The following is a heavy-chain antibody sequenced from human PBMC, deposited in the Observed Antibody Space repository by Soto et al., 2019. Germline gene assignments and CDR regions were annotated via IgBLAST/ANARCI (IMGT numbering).Heavy chain of an antibody. CDR2: INSDGSTT. V-gene: IGHV3-74*01. D-gene: IGHD6-19*01. CDR1: GFSFSSSW. J-gene: IGHJ4*02. CDR3: ARGPSGWYGYDY. Sequence: EVQLVESGGGLIQPGGSLRLSCAASGFSFSSSWMHWVRQAPGKGLVWVSRINSDGSTTNYADSVKGRFTISRDNAKNTLYLQMNSLRAEDTAVYYCARGPSGWYGYDYWGPGTLVTVSS.